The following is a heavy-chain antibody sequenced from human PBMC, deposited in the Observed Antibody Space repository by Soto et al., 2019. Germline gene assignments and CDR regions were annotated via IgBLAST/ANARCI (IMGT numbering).Heavy chain of an antibody. V-gene: IGHV1-69*02. J-gene: IGHJ3*02. CDR2: IIPMLGIA. CDR1: GCTFSTYS. Sequence: QVQLVQSGAEVKKPGSSVKISCKDSGCTFSTYSMFGVGQAPGQGLEWMGRIIPMLGIANYAQRFQDRVTITADKSTATAYMELSSLRSEDTALYSCTIGSWSGEVFDIWGQGTMVTVSS. CDR3: TIGSWSGEVFDI. D-gene: IGHD2-21*01.